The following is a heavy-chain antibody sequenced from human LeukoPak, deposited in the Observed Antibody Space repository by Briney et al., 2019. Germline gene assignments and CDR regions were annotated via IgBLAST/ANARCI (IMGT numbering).Heavy chain of an antibody. CDR1: GFTFSSYA. CDR3: AKDPSAAAVPNWFDP. J-gene: IGHJ5*02. Sequence: QAGGSLRLSCAASGFTFSSYAMGWVRQAPGKGLEWVSGISGSGGSTYPADSVKGRFTISRANSKNTLYLQMNSLRVEDTAVYYCAKDPSAAAVPNWFDPWGQGTLVTVSS. D-gene: IGHD6-13*01. CDR2: ISGSGGST. V-gene: IGHV3-23*01.